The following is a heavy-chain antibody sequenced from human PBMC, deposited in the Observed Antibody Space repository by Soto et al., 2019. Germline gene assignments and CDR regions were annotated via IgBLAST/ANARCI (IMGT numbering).Heavy chain of an antibody. CDR2: IKQDGSDK. J-gene: IGHJ4*02. V-gene: IGHV3-7*04. CDR3: VRSRYGGCFDF. CDR1: GFTFSSYW. D-gene: IGHD4-17*01. Sequence: PGESLKISCAASGFTFSSYWMTWVRQAPGKGLEWVANIKQDGSDKYYVDSVKGRFTISRDNAKDSLHLQINSLRAEDTAVYYCVRSRYGGCFDFWGQGTLVTVSS.